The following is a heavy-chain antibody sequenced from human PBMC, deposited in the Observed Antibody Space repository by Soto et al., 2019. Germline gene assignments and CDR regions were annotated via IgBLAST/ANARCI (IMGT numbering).Heavy chain of an antibody. CDR3: AKERWLQLDALGGMDV. CDR1: GFTFSSYG. D-gene: IGHD5-12*01. V-gene: IGHV3-30*18. J-gene: IGHJ6*02. Sequence: QVQLVESGGGVVQPGRSLRLSCAASGFTFSSYGMHWVRQAPGKGLEWVAVISYDGSNKYYADSVKGRFTISRDNSKNTLYLQMNSLRAEDTAVYYCAKERWLQLDALGGMDVWGQGTTVTVSS. CDR2: ISYDGSNK.